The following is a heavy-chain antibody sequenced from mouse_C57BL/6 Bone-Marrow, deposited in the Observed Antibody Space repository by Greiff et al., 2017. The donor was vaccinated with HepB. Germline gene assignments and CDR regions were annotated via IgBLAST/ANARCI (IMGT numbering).Heavy chain of an antibody. Sequence: EVQVVESGPGLVKPSQSLSLTCSVTGYSITSGYYWNWIRQFPGNKLEWMGYISYDGSNNYNPSLKNRISITRDTSKNQFFLKLNSVTTEDTATYYCAREGALWSAWFAYWGQGTLVTVSA. CDR1: GYSITSGYY. J-gene: IGHJ3*01. D-gene: IGHD1-1*02. CDR2: ISYDGSN. CDR3: AREGALWSAWFAY. V-gene: IGHV3-6*01.